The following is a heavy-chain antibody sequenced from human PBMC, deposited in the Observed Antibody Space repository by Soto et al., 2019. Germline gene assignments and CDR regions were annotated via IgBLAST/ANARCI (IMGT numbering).Heavy chain of an antibody. Sequence: QGQLVQSEDEVKKPGASVRVSCQASGYTFSDYAISWVRQAPGQGLEWMGWISASTRNTDQEHNFQGRVIMTLDTSVNTDYPELRLLRSDDTAVYSCVRCSCSVGRCYACWHFDLWGRGTLVTVSS. CDR3: VRCSCSVGRCYACWHFDL. D-gene: IGHD2-15*01. V-gene: IGHV1-18*01. J-gene: IGHJ2*01. CDR2: ISASTRNT. CDR1: GYTFSDYA.